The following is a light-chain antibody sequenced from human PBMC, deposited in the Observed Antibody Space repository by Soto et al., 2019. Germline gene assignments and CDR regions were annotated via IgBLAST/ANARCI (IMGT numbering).Light chain of an antibody. Sequence: DIQMTQSPSSLSASVGDRVTITCRASQSIRSFLNWYQQKPGKAPQLLIYAASTLQSGVPSRFSGSGSGTDFTLTISSLQPGDFATYYCQQYNSYPLTFGGGTKVDIK. V-gene: IGKV1-39*01. J-gene: IGKJ4*01. CDR1: QSIRSF. CDR2: AAS. CDR3: QQYNSYPLT.